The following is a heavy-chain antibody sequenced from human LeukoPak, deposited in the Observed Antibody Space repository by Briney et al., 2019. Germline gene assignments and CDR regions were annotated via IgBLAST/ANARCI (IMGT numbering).Heavy chain of an antibody. J-gene: IGHJ4*02. D-gene: IGHD4-11*01. CDR1: GFTFSSYW. CDR2: IKQDGSEK. V-gene: IGHV3-7*01. Sequence: GGSLRLSCAASGFTFSSYWMSWGRQAPGKGLEWVANIKQDGSEKYYVDSVKGRFTISRDNAKNSLYLQMNSLRAEDTAVYYCARELFDYTFDYWGQGTLVTVSS. CDR3: ARELFDYTFDY.